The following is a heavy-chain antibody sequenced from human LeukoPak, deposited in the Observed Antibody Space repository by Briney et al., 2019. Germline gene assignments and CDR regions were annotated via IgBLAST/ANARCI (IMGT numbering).Heavy chain of an antibody. Sequence: PGRSLRLSCVASGLSFSTYGIHWVRQAPGEGLEWVAVIWNDGSNKYYADSVKGRFTISRDNSKNTLYLQMNSLRAEDTAVYYCAKGQRITMIVADYWGQGTLVTVSS. V-gene: IGHV3-33*06. J-gene: IGHJ4*02. CDR2: IWNDGSNK. CDR3: AKGQRITMIVADY. D-gene: IGHD3-22*01. CDR1: GLSFSTYG.